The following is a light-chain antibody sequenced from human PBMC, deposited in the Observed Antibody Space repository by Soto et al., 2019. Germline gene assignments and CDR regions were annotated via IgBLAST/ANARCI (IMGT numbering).Light chain of an antibody. Sequence: DIVMTQSPDSLAVSLGERATINCKSSQNILYSSNNKNYLAWYQQKPGQPPKLLIYWASTRESGVPDRFSGSGSGTDFTLTISSLQAADVAVYYCQQYYGSSGTFGQGTKVEIK. CDR3: QQYYGSSGT. J-gene: IGKJ1*01. CDR2: WAS. CDR1: QNILYSSNNKNY. V-gene: IGKV4-1*01.